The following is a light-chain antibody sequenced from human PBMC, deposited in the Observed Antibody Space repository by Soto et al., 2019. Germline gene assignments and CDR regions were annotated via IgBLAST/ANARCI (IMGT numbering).Light chain of an antibody. Sequence: QSVLTQPPSVSGAPGQRVTISCTGSISNIGRGYDVHWYQQLPETAPKLLIFGDSNRPSGVPDRFSGSKSGTSASLVITGLQADDEADYYCQSNDNGLSGSDVFGTGTKVTVL. CDR1: ISNIGRGYD. J-gene: IGLJ1*01. V-gene: IGLV1-40*01. CDR2: GDS. CDR3: QSNDNGLSGSDV.